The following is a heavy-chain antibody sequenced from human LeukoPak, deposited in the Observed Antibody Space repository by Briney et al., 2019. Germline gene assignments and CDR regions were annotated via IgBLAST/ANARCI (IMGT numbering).Heavy chain of an antibody. D-gene: IGHD3-22*01. CDR3: ARLWYYDSSGYPDY. CDR2: IYYSGST. J-gene: IGHJ4*02. CDR1: GGSISSNY. Sequence: PSETLSLTCTVSGGSISSNYWSWIRRPPGKGLEWIGYIYYSGSTNYNPSLKSRVTISVDTSKNQFSLKLSSVTAADTAVYYCARLWYYDSSGYPDYWGQGTLVTVSS. V-gene: IGHV4-59*08.